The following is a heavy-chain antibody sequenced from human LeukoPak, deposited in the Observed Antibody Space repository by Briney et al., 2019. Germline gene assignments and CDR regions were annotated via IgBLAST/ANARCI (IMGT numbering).Heavy chain of an antibody. Sequence: ASVKVSCKASGYIFTDYYMHWVRQAPGQGLEWMGIINPSSGSTSYAQKFQGRVTMTRDTSTSTVYMELSSLRSEDTAIYYCARVLGAHRYGSIDHWGQGTLVTVSS. CDR3: ARVLGAHRYGSIDH. J-gene: IGHJ4*02. D-gene: IGHD5-18*01. V-gene: IGHV1-46*01. CDR2: INPSSGST. CDR1: GYIFTDYY.